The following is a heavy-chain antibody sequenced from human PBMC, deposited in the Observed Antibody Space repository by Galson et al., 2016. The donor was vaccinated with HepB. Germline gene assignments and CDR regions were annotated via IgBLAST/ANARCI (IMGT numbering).Heavy chain of an antibody. V-gene: IGHV3-33*01. D-gene: IGHD2-15*01. CDR2: VWSDGIQK. CDR3: ARGQGYCSGGTCHGIDY. J-gene: IGHJ4*02. Sequence: SLRLSCAASEFTFSRYGIHLVRQARGKGLDWVAVVWSDGIQKYFADSVKGRFTISRDNSKNTVYLQMKSLRAEDTAVYYCARGQGYCSGGTCHGIDYWGQGTVVTVSS. CDR1: EFTFSRYG.